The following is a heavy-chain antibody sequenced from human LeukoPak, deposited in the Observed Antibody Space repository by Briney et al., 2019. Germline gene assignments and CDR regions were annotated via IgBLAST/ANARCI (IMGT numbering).Heavy chain of an antibody. D-gene: IGHD5-24*01. CDR2: MNPNSGNT. V-gene: IGHV1-8*02. CDR1: GYTFTSYG. CDR3: ARGVEMATNRYAFDI. J-gene: IGHJ3*02. Sequence: ASVKVSCKASGYTFTSYGINWVRQATGQGLEWMGWMNPNSGNTGYAQKFQGRVTMTRNTSISTAYMELSSLRSEDTAVYYCARGVEMATNRYAFDIWGQGTMVTVSS.